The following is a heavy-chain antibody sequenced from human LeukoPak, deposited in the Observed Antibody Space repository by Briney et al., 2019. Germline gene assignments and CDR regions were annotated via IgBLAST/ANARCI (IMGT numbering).Heavy chain of an antibody. CDR2: INPNSGGT. CDR3: AKRYFVSGSYYTDY. Sequence: GASVKVSCKAAGYTFTGYYMHWVRQAPGQGLEWMGWINPNSGGTNYAQKLQGRVTMTRDTSITTAYMELSRLRSDDTAVYYCAKRYFVSGSYYTDYWGQGTLVTVPS. D-gene: IGHD3-10*01. CDR1: GYTFTGYY. J-gene: IGHJ4*02. V-gene: IGHV1-2*02.